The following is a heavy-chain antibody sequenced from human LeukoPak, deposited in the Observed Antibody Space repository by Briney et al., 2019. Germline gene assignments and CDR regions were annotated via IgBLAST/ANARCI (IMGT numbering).Heavy chain of an antibody. D-gene: IGHD3-22*01. CDR3: ARQITMIVVVHDAFDI. CDR1: GGSFSGYY. Sequence: PSETLSLTCAVYGGSFSGYYWSWIRQPPGKGLEWIGEINHSGSTNYNPSLKSRVTISVDTSKNQFSLKLSSVTAVDTAVYYCARQITMIVVVHDAFDIWGQGTMVTVSS. CDR2: INHSGST. J-gene: IGHJ3*02. V-gene: IGHV4-34*01.